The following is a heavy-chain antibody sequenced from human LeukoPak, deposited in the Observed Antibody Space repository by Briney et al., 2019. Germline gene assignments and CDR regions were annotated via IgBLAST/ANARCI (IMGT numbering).Heavy chain of an antibody. CDR2: IFPDDSDT. D-gene: IGHD5-24*01. J-gene: IGHJ4*02. CDR3: ARQESEMTTPANRYFDL. V-gene: IGHV5-51*01. Sequence: GESLRISCKGSGYNFAHDWIGWVRQMPGKGLEWMGIIFPDDSDTIYSPSFQGQVTISADKSINTAYLQWSNLKASDSAIYYCARQESEMTTPANRYFDLWGQGTLITVSS. CDR1: GYNFAHDW.